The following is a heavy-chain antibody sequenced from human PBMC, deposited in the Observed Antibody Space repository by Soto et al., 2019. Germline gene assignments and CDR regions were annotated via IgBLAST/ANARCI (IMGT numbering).Heavy chain of an antibody. CDR1: GGSINSYY. Sequence: QVQLQESGPGLVKPSATLSLTCTVSGGSINSYYWTWIRQPPGKELEWIGYIHYTGRTNCNPSLKSRITMSVDTSKNQFSLRLSSVTAADTAIYYCARDLNVGAFFDPWGQGTLVTVSS. CDR3: ARDLNVGAFFDP. D-gene: IGHD3-10*01. CDR2: IHYTGRT. V-gene: IGHV4-59*01. J-gene: IGHJ5*02.